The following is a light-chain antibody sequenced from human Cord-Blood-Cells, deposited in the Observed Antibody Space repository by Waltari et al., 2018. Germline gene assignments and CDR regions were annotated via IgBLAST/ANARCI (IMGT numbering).Light chain of an antibody. J-gene: IGLJ7*01. CDR3: CSYAGSSTLAV. CDR2: EGS. CDR1: SSDVGSYNL. Sequence: QSALTQPASVSGSPGQSITISCTGTSSDVGSYNLVSWYQQHPGKAPKLMIYEGSKRPSGVSNRCAGSKSGNTASLTISGLQAEDEADYYCCSYAGSSTLAVFGGGTQLTVL. V-gene: IGLV2-23*01.